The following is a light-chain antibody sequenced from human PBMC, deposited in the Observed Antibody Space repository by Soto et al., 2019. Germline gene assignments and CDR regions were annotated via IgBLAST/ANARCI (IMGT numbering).Light chain of an antibody. CDR2: GGS. Sequence: EMVLTQSPGTLSLSPGVSAALSCRASQRISSEYLVWYQQKPGQAPRLLIYGGSSRASGIPDRFSGSGSGTDFTLTISRLAPEDVAVYSCQHYGSSVFTLGPGTKWDSK. J-gene: IGKJ3*01. CDR3: QHYGSSVFT. V-gene: IGKV3-20*01. CDR1: QRISSEY.